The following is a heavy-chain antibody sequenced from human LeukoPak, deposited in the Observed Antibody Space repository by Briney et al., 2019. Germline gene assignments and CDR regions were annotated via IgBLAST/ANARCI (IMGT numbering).Heavy chain of an antibody. CDR2: ISYMGDHR. CDR1: GFTFSDCD. D-gene: IGHD6-25*01. J-gene: IGHJ4*02. V-gene: IGHV3-21*06. CDR3: GKAFPPLRVAAAGDY. Sequence: GESLRLSCTASGFTFSDCDMNWFRQAPGKGLQWVSSISYMGDHRYYADSAKGRFTISRDNAKNSLYLQMDKLRADDTAVYYCGKAFPPLRVAAAGDYWGQGTLVTVSS.